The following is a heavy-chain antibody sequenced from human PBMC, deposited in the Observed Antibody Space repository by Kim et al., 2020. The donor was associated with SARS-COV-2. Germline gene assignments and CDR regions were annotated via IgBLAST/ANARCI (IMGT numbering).Heavy chain of an antibody. CDR2: IRQDGGAK. CDR1: GFTFSSYW. D-gene: IGHD5-12*01. J-gene: IGHJ4*02. V-gene: IGHV3-7*01. CDR3: ARYSAYDSPF. Sequence: GGSLRLSCEASGFTFSSYWMNWVRQAPGKGLEWVANIRQDGGAKYYVDSVKGRFTISRDNARNSLYLQMNSLRAEDTAVYYCARYSAYDSPFWGLGTLVTVSS.